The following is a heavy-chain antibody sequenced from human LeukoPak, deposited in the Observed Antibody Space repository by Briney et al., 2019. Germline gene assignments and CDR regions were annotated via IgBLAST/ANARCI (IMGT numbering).Heavy chain of an antibody. V-gene: IGHV1-69*05. CDR2: ITPIFGTA. CDR3: ARERGSGRYDDYHYYYMDV. D-gene: IGHD6-19*01. CDR1: GGTFGSYA. J-gene: IGHJ6*03. Sequence: SVKVSCKASGGTFGSYAVSWVRQAPGQGLEWMGRITPIFGTANYAQKFLGRVTITTDESTSTAYMELSSLRSEDTAVYYCARERGSGRYDDYHYYYMDVWGKGTTVTVSS.